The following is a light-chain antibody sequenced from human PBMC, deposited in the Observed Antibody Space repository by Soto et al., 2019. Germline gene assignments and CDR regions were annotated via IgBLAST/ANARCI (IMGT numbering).Light chain of an antibody. CDR2: DAS. Sequence: EIVLTQSPATLSLSPGERATLSCRASQSVSSYLAWYQQKPGQAPRLLIYDASNRATGILARFSGSGSGTDFTLTISSLEPGDFAVYYCQQRSNWPPFTFGPGTKVDIK. V-gene: IGKV3-11*01. J-gene: IGKJ3*01. CDR1: QSVSSY. CDR3: QQRSNWPPFT.